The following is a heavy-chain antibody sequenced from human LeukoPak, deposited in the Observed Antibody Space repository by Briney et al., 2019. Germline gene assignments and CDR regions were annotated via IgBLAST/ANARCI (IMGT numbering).Heavy chain of an antibody. CDR2: IRYDGSNK. CDR1: GFTFSNYG. CDR3: ARVQRGIAVALDY. J-gene: IGHJ4*02. V-gene: IGHV3-30*02. D-gene: IGHD6-19*01. Sequence: GGSLRLSCAASGFTFSNYGMHWVRQAPGKGLEWVAFIRYDGSNKYYADSVKGRFTISRDNVKNLLYLQMNSLRAEDTAVYYCARVQRGIAVALDYWGQGTLATVSS.